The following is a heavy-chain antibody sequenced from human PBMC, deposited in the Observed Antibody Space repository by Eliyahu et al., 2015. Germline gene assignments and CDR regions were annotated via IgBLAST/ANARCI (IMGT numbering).Heavy chain of an antibody. Sequence: QVQLQESGPGLVEPSETLSLTCTVSGGSISXFYWSWIRQPPGKGLEFIGDIFYTGRTNYNPSLKSRVTISVDTSKNQFSLKLSSVTAADTAVYYCARDFSYDYVWGSYGPFDPWGQGTLVTVSS. V-gene: IGHV4-59*01. CDR3: ARDFSYDYVWGSYGPFDP. J-gene: IGHJ5*02. D-gene: IGHD3-16*01. CDR2: IFYTGRT. CDR1: GGSISXFY.